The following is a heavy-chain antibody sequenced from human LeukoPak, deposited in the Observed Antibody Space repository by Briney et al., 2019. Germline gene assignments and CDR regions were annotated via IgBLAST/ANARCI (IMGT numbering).Heavy chain of an antibody. V-gene: IGHV3-21*01. CDR1: AFTFRRYS. J-gene: IGHJ4*02. CDR3: ARDLWGYFDY. Sequence: GGSRRLSCAASAFTFRRYSMNWVGQAPGKGLEWVSSISSSSSYIYYADSVKGRFTISRDNAKNSLYLQMNSLRAEDTAVYYCARDLWGYFDYWGQGTLVTVSS. D-gene: IGHD3-16*01. CDR2: ISSSSSYI.